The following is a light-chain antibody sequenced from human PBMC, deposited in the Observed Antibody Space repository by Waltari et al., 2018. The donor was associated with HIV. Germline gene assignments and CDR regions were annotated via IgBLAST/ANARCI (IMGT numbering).Light chain of an antibody. J-gene: IGLJ3*02. CDR1: SGAVSTTCS. CDR3: AHNMGSGILV. V-gene: IGLV8-61*01. Sequence: HTVVTEEPSFLVSPCVTDTLTFCLSSGAVSTTCSPSWYQQTPAQAPVTYNDSTNPRCSGVPDRCSSSRLRDTATISGTEAEDDAEYDCQCAHNMGSGILVFGGGTKLTVL. CDR2: STN.